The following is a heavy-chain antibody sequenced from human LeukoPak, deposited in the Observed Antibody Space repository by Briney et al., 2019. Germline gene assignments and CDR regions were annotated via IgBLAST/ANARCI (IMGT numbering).Heavy chain of an antibody. Sequence: GGSLRLSCAASGFTFSSYAMSWVRQAPGKGLEWVSAISGSGGSTYYADSVKGRFTISRDNSKNTLYLQMNSLRAEDTAVYYCAKLPRDYGDYAYYYYGMDVWGQGTTVTVSS. CDR2: ISGSGGST. CDR1: GFTFSSYA. J-gene: IGHJ6*02. V-gene: IGHV3-23*01. D-gene: IGHD4-17*01. CDR3: AKLPRDYGDYAYYYYGMDV.